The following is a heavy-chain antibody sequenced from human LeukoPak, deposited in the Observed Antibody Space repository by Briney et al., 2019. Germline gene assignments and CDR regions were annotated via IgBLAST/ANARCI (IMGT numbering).Heavy chain of an antibody. CDR3: ARDLCSSTSCYYFDY. CDR2: IFTSGST. D-gene: IGHD2-2*01. J-gene: IGHJ4*02. Sequence: SETLSLTCSVSGGSIGGHYWNWIRQAPGKGLEWIGRIFTSGSTNYNPSLKSRVTMSVDTSKNQFSLKLSSVTAADTAVYYCARDLCSSTSCYYFDYWGQGTLVTVSS. V-gene: IGHV4-4*07. CDR1: GGSIGGHY.